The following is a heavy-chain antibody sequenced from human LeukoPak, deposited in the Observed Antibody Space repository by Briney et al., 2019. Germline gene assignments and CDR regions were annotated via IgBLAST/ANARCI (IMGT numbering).Heavy chain of an antibody. V-gene: IGHV3-13*01. CDR2: IGTAGDT. CDR3: AKDRVRGVVLYGMDV. D-gene: IGHD3-10*01. Sequence: PGGSLRLSCAASGFTFSSYDMHWVRQATGKGLEWVSAIGTAGDTYYPGSVKGRFTISRENAKNSLYLQINSLRAEDTAVYYCAKDRVRGVVLYGMDVWGQGTTVTVSS. J-gene: IGHJ6*02. CDR1: GFTFSSYD.